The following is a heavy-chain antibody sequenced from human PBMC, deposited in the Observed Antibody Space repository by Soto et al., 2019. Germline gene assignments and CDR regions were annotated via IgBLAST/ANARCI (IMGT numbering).Heavy chain of an antibody. CDR1: GYTNTSYH. CDR3: ARDPNVLRFWEWFGGMDV. CDR2: INPSGGST. Sequence: SSVKVSRKASGYTNTSYHMHWLRQAPGQGLEWMGIINPSGGSTSYAQKFQGRVTMTRDTSTSTVYMELSSLRSEDTAVYYCARDPNVLRFWEWFGGMDVWGQGTTVTVSS. J-gene: IGHJ6*02. D-gene: IGHD3-3*01. V-gene: IGHV1-46*01.